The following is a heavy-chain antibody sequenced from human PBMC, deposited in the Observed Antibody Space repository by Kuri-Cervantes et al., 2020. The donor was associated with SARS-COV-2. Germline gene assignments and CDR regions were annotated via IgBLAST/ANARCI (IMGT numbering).Heavy chain of an antibody. D-gene: IGHD2-2*02. V-gene: IGHV3-30*18. J-gene: IGHJ6*01. CDR1: GFTFSSYG. Sequence: GGSLRLSCAASGFTFSSYGMHWVRQAPGKGLEWVAVISYDGSNKYYADSVKGRFTISRDNSKNTLYLQMNSLRAEDTAVYYCAKDLCSSTSCYRALYYYYGMDVWGQGNTVNGAS. CDR3: AKDLCSSTSCYRALYYYYGMDV. CDR2: ISYDGSNK.